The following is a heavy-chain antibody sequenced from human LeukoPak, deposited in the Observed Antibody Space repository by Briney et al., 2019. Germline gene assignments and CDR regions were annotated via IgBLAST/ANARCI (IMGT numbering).Heavy chain of an antibody. Sequence: ASVTVSFKASGYTVTSYYMHWVRQAPGQGLEWMAILNPSGGSSNYAQKFQGRATLTRATSTGTVYMELSSLRSEDTAVYYCASVYKHGMDVWGQGTTVTVSS. V-gene: IGHV1-46*01. CDR3: ASVYKHGMDV. D-gene: IGHD5-24*01. CDR1: GYTVTSYY. J-gene: IGHJ6*02. CDR2: LNPSGGSS.